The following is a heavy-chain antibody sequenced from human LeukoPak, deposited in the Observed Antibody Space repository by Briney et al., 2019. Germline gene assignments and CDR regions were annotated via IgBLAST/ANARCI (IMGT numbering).Heavy chain of an antibody. J-gene: IGHJ4*01. CDR2: FYPEDGET. Sequence: GASVKVSCKVSGYTLTELSMHWVRQPAGKGREGMGGFYPEDGETIYAQKFQGRVTMTEDTSTDTAYMELSSMRSEDKAVYYCATANRSGGSCMGYFDYWGHGTLVTVSS. CDR3: ATANRSGGSCMGYFDY. D-gene: IGHD2-15*01. CDR1: GYTLTELS. V-gene: IGHV1-24*01.